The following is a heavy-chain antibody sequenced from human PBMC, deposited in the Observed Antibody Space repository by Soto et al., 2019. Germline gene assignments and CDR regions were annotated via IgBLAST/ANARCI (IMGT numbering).Heavy chain of an antibody. J-gene: IGHJ4*02. V-gene: IGHV3-23*01. CDR1: GFTFSSYA. CDR2: ISGSGGST. CDR3: AKLGGDIVLMVDAGGAPKKYYFDY. Sequence: EVQLLESGGGLVQPGGSLRLSCAASGFTFSSYAMSWVRQAPGKGLEWVSAISGSGGSTYYADSVKGRFTISRDNSKTSLSLEMNSLSAEDTAVYYCAKLGGDIVLMVDAGGAPKKYYFDYWGQGTLVTVSS. D-gene: IGHD2-8*01.